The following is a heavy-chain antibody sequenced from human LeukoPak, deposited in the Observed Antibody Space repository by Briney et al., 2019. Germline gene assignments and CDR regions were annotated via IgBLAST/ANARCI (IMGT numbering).Heavy chain of an antibody. Sequence: GESLKIPCKGSGYSFTSYWIGWVRQMPGKGLEWMGIIYPGDSDTRYSPSFQGQVTISADKSISTAYLQWSSLKASDTAMYYCATPQRVGAHAFDIWGQGAMVTVSS. J-gene: IGHJ3*02. CDR2: IYPGDSDT. CDR1: GYSFTSYW. V-gene: IGHV5-51*01. CDR3: ATPQRVGAHAFDI. D-gene: IGHD1-26*01.